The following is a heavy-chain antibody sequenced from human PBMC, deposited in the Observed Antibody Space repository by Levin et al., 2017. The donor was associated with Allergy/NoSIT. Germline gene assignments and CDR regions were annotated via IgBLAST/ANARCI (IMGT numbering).Heavy chain of an antibody. D-gene: IGHD5-12*01. CDR1: GFTFSSYW. CDR3: ARDVSFSGLDP. J-gene: IGHJ5*02. V-gene: IGHV3-7*01. CDR2: IKEDGNEE. Sequence: GGSLRLSCVASGFTFSSYWMTWVRQAPGKGLEGVGNIKEDGNEESYVDSVKGRFTFSRDNAKNSLYLQMNSLRAEDTAVYYCARDVSFSGLDPWGQGTLVTVSS.